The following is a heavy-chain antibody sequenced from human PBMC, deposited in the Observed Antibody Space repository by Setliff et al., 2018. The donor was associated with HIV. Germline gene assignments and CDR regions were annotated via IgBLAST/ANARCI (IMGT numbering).Heavy chain of an antibody. D-gene: IGHD6-13*01. CDR2: IYYSGST. V-gene: IGHV4-59*01. CDR3: ARTGYSSSWYLFDY. J-gene: IGHJ4*02. CDR1: GGSISSNY. Sequence: SETLSLTCTVSGGSISSNYWSWMRQPPGKGLEWIGHIYYSGSTNYNPSLKSRVTISVDTSKNQFSLKLSSVTAADTAVYYCARTGYSSSWYLFDYWGQGTLVTVSS.